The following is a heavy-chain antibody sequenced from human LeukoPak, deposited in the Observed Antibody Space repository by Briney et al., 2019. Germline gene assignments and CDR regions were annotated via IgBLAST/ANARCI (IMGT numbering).Heavy chain of an antibody. D-gene: IGHD4-23*01. CDR2: IYHSGST. V-gene: IGHV4-38-2*02. Sequence: PSETLSLTCAVSGYSISSGYYWDWIRQPPGKGLEWIGSIYHSGSTYYNPSLKSRVTISVDTSKNQFSLKLSSVTAADTAVYYCARDYGGNSGAFDIWGQGTMVTVSS. J-gene: IGHJ3*02. CDR3: ARDYGGNSGAFDI. CDR1: GYSISSGYY.